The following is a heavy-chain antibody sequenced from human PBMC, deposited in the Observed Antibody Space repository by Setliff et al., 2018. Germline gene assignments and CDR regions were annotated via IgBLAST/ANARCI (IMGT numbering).Heavy chain of an antibody. CDR3: ARGWRSSSWYAYYYYGMDV. CDR2: MNPNSGKT. Sequence: ASVKVSCKASGGTFNTYAFNWVRQATGQGLEWMGWMNPNSGKTGYAQKFQGRVTMTRNTSISTAYMELSSLRSEDTAVYYCARGWRSSSWYAYYYYGMDVWGQGTTVTVSS. CDR1: GGTFNTYA. D-gene: IGHD6-13*01. V-gene: IGHV1-8*02. J-gene: IGHJ6*02.